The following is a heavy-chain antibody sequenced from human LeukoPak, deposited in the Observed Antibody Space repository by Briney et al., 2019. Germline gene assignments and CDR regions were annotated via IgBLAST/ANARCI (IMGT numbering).Heavy chain of an antibody. V-gene: IGHV3-74*01. D-gene: IGHD3-10*01. CDR2: INSDGSST. Sequence: GGSLRLSCAGARFTFSSYWMHWVRQAPGKGLVWVSRINSDGSSTSYADSVKGRFTISRDNAKNTVYLQMNSLRAEDTAVYYCARVLGSQIDYWGQGTLVTVSS. CDR3: ARVLGSQIDY. CDR1: RFTFSSYW. J-gene: IGHJ4*02.